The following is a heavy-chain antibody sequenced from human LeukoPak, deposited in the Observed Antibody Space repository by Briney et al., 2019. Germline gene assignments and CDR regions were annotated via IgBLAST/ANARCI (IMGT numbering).Heavy chain of an antibody. J-gene: IGHJ4*02. CDR2: ISASGSAT. V-gene: IGHV3-23*01. Sequence: PGGSLRLSCAASGFIFSNYGMNWVRQAPGKGLEWVAAISASGSATSYADSVRGRFTISRDNSKSTTYLQMNSLRAEDTAVYYCAKDVGKWESLHFFDYWGQGTLVTVSS. CDR3: AKDVGKWESLHFFDY. D-gene: IGHD1-26*01. CDR1: GFIFSNYG.